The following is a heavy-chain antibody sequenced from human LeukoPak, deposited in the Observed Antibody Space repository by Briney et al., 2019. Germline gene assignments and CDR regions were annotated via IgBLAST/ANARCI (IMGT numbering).Heavy chain of an antibody. V-gene: IGHV3-33*06. D-gene: IGHD3-22*01. CDR3: AKQSYYYYDSSGYYGYYFDY. CDR2: ICYDGTNK. Sequence: GGSLRLSCAASGFTFSSYGMHWVRQAPGKGLEGVAVICYDGTNKYYADSMKGRFTISRDNSKNTLYLQMNSLRAEDTAVYYCAKQSYYYYDSSGYYGYYFDYWGQGTLVTVSS. CDR1: GFTFSSYG. J-gene: IGHJ4*02.